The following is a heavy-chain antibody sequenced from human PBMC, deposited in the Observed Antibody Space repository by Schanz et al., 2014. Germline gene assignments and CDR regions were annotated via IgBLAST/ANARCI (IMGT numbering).Heavy chain of an antibody. J-gene: IGHJ5*02. CDR2: IGGDASRT. CDR1: GFNFITFA. D-gene: IGHD3-10*01. CDR3: ARAPPLVRGIAGWFGP. V-gene: IGHV3-23*04. Sequence: EVHLVESGGGLVQPGGSLRLSCAASGFNFITFAMSWVRQAPGKGPEWVSAIGGDASRTYYADSVKGRFTISRDNSKSTLYLQRNSRRADDTAVYYGARAPPLVRGIAGWFGPWGQGSLVTVSS.